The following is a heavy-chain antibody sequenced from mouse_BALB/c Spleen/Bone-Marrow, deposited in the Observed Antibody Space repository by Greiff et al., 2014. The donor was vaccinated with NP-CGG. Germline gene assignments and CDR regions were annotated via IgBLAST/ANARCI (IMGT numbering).Heavy chain of an antibody. CDR1: GYPFSSYW. Sequence: QVQLQQPGAELVRPGSSVKISCKASGYPFSSYWMNWVKQRPGQGLEWIGQIYPGDGETNYNGKFKGNATLTADKSSITAYMQLISLTSEDSAVYFCARKYGDYWGQGTTLTVSS. V-gene: IGHV1-80*01. J-gene: IGHJ2*01. CDR2: IYPGDGET. D-gene: IGHD2-10*02. CDR3: ARKYGDY.